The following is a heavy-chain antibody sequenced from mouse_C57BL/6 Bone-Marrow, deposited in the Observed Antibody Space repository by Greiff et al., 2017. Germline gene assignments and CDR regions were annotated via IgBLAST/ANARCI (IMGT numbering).Heavy chain of an antibody. CDR2: IWSGGST. V-gene: IGHV2-2*01. CDR1: GFSLTSYG. J-gene: IGHJ3*01. CDR3: ASLQLFAY. D-gene: IGHD4-1*02. Sequence: QVQLKESGPGLVQPSQSLSISCTVSGFSLTSYGVHWVRQSPGKGLEWLGVIWSGGSTDYNAAFISRLSISKYNSKSQVFFKMNGLQADDTAIYYCASLQLFAYWGQGTLVTVSA.